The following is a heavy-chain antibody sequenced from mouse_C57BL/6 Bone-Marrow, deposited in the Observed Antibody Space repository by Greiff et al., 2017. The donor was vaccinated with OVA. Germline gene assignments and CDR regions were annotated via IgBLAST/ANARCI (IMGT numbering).Heavy chain of an antibody. J-gene: IGHJ2*01. V-gene: IGHV2-5*01. CDR3: AKTSYSNPYYFDY. CDR1: GFSLTSYG. Sequence: QVQLQQSGPGLVQPSQSLSITCTVSGFSLTSYGVHWVRQSPGKGLEWLGVIWRGGSTDYNAAFMSRLSITKDNSKSQVFFKMNSLQADDTAIYYCAKTSYSNPYYFDYWGQGTTLTVSS. CDR2: IWRGGST. D-gene: IGHD2-5*01.